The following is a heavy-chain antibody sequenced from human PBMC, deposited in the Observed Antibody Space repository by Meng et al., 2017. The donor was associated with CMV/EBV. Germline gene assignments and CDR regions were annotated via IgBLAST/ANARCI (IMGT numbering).Heavy chain of an antibody. D-gene: IGHD3-10*01. V-gene: IGHV3-23*03. CDR1: GFTFSNYA. CDR2: IYNGGNSE. CDR3: ASGGTRWFVPFGY. J-gene: IGHJ4*02. Sequence: GESLKISCAASGFTFSNYAMSWIRQAPGKGLEWVSVIYNGGNSEYYADSVKGRFTIFRDDSKNTLYLRMNSLRAEDMAVYYCASGGTRWFVPFGYWGLGTLVTVSS.